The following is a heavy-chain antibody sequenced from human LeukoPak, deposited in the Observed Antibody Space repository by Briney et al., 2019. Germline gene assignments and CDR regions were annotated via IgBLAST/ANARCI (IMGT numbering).Heavy chain of an antibody. J-gene: IGHJ3*01. V-gene: IGHV3-11*05. CDR2: ISSSSSYR. CDR3: ARGLGGRGAFDV. D-gene: IGHD3-16*01. Sequence: GGSLRLSCAASGFTFSDYYMNWIRQAPGKGLEWVSFISSSSSYRNYADSVKGRFTVSRDNAENSLYLQMNSLRAEDTAVYYCARGLGGRGAFDVWGQGTMVTVSS. CDR1: GFTFSDYY.